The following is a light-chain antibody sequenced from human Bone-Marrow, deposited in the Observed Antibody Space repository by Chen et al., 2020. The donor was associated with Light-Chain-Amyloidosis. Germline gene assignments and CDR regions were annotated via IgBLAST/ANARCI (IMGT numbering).Light chain of an antibody. J-gene: IGLJ2*01. CDR2: DDS. CDR1: NIGTTS. V-gene: IGLV3-21*02. CDR3: QVWRRSSNGPV. Sequence: SYVLTQPSSVSAAPGQTATIACGRTNIGTTSVHWYQQTPGQAPLLVVYDDSDRPSGIPERLSGSISGHTAPLTISMVEAGDEADDYCQVWRRSSNGPVFGGGTKLTVL.